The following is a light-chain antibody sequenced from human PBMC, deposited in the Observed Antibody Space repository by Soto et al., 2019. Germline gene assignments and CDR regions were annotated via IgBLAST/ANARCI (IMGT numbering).Light chain of an antibody. J-gene: IGKJ1*01. V-gene: IGKV1-12*01. CDR2: AAS. CDR1: QGITNR. CDR3: QQSYNFPRT. Sequence: DIQMTQSPSSVSASVGDRVTITCRASQGITNRLAWYQMKPGEAPKLLIYAASALQSGIPSRFSGSASGTEFTLTITSLQPEDFATYYCQQSYNFPRTFGQGTKVDIK.